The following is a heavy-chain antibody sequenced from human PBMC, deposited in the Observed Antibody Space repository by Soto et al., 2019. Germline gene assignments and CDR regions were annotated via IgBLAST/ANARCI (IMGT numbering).Heavy chain of an antibody. CDR3: AGGVGATAATFDY. Sequence: QVHLVQSGAEVKKPGASVKVSCKASGDTFTDYAIHCVRQAPRQRLEWLAWINPGNCYTQYSQKFQGRVTLTRDTSATTAYMELSSLRSEDSSVYFCAGGVGATAATFDYWGQGTLVTVSS. V-gene: IGHV1-3*01. J-gene: IGHJ4*02. D-gene: IGHD1-26*01. CDR2: INPGNCYT. CDR1: GDTFTDYA.